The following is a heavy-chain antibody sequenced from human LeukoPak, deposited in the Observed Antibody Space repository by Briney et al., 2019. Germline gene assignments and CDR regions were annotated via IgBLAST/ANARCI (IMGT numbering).Heavy chain of an antibody. V-gene: IGHV4-34*01. CDR1: GGSFSGYY. CDR2: INHRGST. D-gene: IGHD1-26*01. Sequence: SETLSLTCAVYGGSFSGYYWSWIRQPPGKGLEWIGEINHRGSTNYNPSPKSRVTISVDTSKNQFSLKLSSVTAADTAVYYCATPGGELPYYFDYWGQGTLVTVSS. J-gene: IGHJ4*02. CDR3: ATPGGELPYYFDY.